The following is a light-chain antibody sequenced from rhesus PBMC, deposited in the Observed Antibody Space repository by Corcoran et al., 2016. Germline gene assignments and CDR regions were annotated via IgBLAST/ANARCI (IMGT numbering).Light chain of an antibody. V-gene: IGKV3S9*01. CDR3: QQYNIWRT. Sequence: EIVMTQSPATLSLSPGERATLSCRASQSVSSYVAWYQQKAEQAPRLLIYGASSRANGIPDRFSGSGSGTDFTLIISSLEPEDVGLYCCQQYNIWRTFGQGTKVEIK. J-gene: IGKJ1*01. CDR1: QSVSSY. CDR2: GAS.